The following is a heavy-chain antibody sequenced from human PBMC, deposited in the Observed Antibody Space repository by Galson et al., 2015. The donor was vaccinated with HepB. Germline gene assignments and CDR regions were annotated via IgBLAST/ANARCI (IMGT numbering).Heavy chain of an antibody. Sequence: SVKVPCKASGYTFTSYAMHWVRQAPGQRLEWMGWINAGNGNTKYSQTFQGRVTITRDTSASTAYMELSSLRSEDTAVYYCARAGGRPGVRGVIPFDYWGQGTLVTVSS. CDR2: INAGNGNT. V-gene: IGHV1-3*01. CDR1: GYTFTSYA. D-gene: IGHD3-10*01. J-gene: IGHJ4*02. CDR3: ARAGGRPGVRGVIPFDY.